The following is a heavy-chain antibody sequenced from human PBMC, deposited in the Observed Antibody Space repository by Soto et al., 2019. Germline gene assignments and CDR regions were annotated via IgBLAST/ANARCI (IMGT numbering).Heavy chain of an antibody. CDR3: ARTLDGYNYPYYFDY. V-gene: IGHV2-70*11. Sequence: SGPTLVNPTPTLTLTCTFSGFSLSTSGMCVSWIRQPPGKALEWLARIDWDDDKYYSTSLKTRLTISKDTSKNQVVLTMTNMDPVDTATYYCARTLDGYNYPYYFDYWGQGTLVTVSS. J-gene: IGHJ4*02. D-gene: IGHD5-12*01. CDR2: IDWDDDK. CDR1: GFSLSTSGMC.